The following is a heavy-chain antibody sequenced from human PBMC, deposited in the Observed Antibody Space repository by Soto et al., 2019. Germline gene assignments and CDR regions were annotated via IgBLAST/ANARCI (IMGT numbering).Heavy chain of an antibody. CDR1: GYTFKDYD. J-gene: IGHJ2*01. CDR2: MKPNSGNT. D-gene: IGHD3-3*01. CDR3: ARRMTWSLWCFDL. Sequence: QVQLLQSGAEVKKPGTSVRVSCRASGYTFKDYDINWVRRAPGQGLEWMVWMKPNSGNTAYERKFHDRITMTRSVSARTAFMELSSLTPEDTAVYYCARRMTWSLWCFDLWGSGTHVTVSS. V-gene: IGHV1-8*01.